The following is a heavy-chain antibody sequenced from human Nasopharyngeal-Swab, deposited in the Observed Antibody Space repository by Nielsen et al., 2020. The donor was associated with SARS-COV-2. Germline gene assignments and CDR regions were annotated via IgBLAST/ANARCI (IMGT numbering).Heavy chain of an antibody. D-gene: IGHD6-13*01. J-gene: IGHJ6*02. V-gene: IGHV3-7*01. CDR3: ARDLGYVSPGGYFYYQGMDV. CDR2: IKQDGRET. Sequence: GESLKISCAASGFTFSSYWMSWVRQAPGNGLEWVANIKQDGRETYYVGSVKGRFTISRDNADNSLYLQMNSLGAEDTALYYCARDLGYVSPGGYFYYQGMDVWGPGTTVTVPS. CDR1: GFTFSSYW.